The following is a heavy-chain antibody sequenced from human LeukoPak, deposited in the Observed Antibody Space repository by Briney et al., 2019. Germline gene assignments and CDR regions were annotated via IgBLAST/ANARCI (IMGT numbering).Heavy chain of an antibody. D-gene: IGHD2-15*01. J-gene: IGHJ5*02. CDR3: ARGLRAGWFDP. CDR2: INHSGST. Sequence: SETLSLTCAVYGGSFSGYYWSWIRQPPGKGLEWIGEINHSGSTNYNPSLKSRVTISVDTSKNQFSLKLSSVTAADTAVYYWARGLRAGWFDPWGQGTLVTVSS. V-gene: IGHV4-34*01. CDR1: GGSFSGYY.